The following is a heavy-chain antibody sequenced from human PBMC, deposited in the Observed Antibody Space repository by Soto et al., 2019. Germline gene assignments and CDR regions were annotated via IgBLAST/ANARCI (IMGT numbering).Heavy chain of an antibody. D-gene: IGHD4-17*01. V-gene: IGHV4-30-4*01. Sequence: SETLSLTCTVSGGSISSGDYYWSWIRQPPGKGLEWIGYIYYSGSTYYNPSLKSRVTISVDTSKNQFSLKLSSVIAADTAVYYCACYGGNSVYFDYWSQGTLVTVSS. CDR1: GGSISSGDYY. CDR2: IYYSGST. CDR3: ACYGGNSVYFDY. J-gene: IGHJ4*02.